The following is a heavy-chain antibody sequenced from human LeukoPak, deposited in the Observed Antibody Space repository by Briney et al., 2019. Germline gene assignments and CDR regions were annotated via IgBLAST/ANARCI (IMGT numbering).Heavy chain of an antibody. V-gene: IGHV1-2*02. CDR2: INPNSGGT. J-gene: IGHJ4*02. CDR1: GYTFTGYY. Sequence: ASVKVSCKASGYTFTGYYMHWVRQAPGQGLEWMGWINPNSGGTNYAQKFQGRVTMTRDTSISTAYMELSRLRSDDTAVYYCARVFAYYYGSGSPDDFDYWGQGTLVTVSS. CDR3: ARVFAYYYGSGSPDDFDY. D-gene: IGHD3-10*01.